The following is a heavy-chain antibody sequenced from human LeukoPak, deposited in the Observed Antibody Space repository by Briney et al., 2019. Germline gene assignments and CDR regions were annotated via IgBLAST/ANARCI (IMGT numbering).Heavy chain of an antibody. D-gene: IGHD4-17*01. V-gene: IGHV4-30-2*02. Sequence: SETLSLTCAVSGGSISSGGYSWSWIRQPPGKGLEWIGYIYHSGSTYYNPSLKSRVTISVDRSKNQFSLKLSSVTAADTAVYYCARSHDYGDFDYWGQGTLVTVSS. J-gene: IGHJ4*02. CDR1: GGSISSGGYS. CDR2: IYHSGST. CDR3: ARSHDYGDFDY.